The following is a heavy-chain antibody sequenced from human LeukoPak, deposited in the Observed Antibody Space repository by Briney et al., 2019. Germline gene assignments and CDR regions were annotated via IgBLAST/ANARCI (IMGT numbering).Heavy chain of an antibody. J-gene: IGHJ4*02. D-gene: IGHD6-19*01. CDR1: GYTLTELS. V-gene: IGHV1-24*01. Sequence: GASVKVSCKVSGYTLTELSMHWVRQAPGKGLEWMGGFDPEDGETIYAQKFQGRVTITADKSTSTAYMELSSLRSEDTAVYYCARDGDPEQWLVLWGQGTLVTVSS. CDR3: ARDGDPEQWLVL. CDR2: FDPEDGET.